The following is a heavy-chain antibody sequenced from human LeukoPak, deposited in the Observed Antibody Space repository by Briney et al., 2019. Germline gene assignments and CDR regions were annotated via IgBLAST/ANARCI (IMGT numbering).Heavy chain of an antibody. D-gene: IGHD2-2*01. CDR3: ARARVVVPAATDYYYYYMDV. J-gene: IGHJ6*03. CDR2: IWYDGSNK. CDR1: GFTFSSYG. V-gene: IGHV3-33*01. Sequence: GRSLRLSSAASGFTFSSYGMHWVRQAPGKGLEWVAVIWYDGSNKYYADSVKGRFTISRDNSKNTLYLQMNSLRAEDTAVYYCARARVVVPAATDYYYYYMDVWGKGTTVTVSS.